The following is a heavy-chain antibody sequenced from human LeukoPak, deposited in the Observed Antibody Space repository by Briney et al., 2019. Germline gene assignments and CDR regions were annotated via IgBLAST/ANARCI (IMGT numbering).Heavy chain of an antibody. CDR3: ARSAYCGGDCYPAPLDY. D-gene: IGHD2-21*02. CDR2: ISSSSNYT. CDR1: GFTFESYT. V-gene: IGHV3-21*05. J-gene: IGHJ4*02. Sequence: GGSLRLSCAASGFTFESYTIHWVRQAPGKGLEWVSYISSSSNYTNYADSVKGRFTISRDNAKNSLYLQMNSLRAEDTAVYYCARSAYCGGDCYPAPLDYWGQGTLVTVSS.